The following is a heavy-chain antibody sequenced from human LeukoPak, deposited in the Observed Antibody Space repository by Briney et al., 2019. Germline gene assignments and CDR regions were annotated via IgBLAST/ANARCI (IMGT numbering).Heavy chain of an antibody. V-gene: IGHV4-4*07. CDR2: IYTSGST. J-gene: IGHJ3*02. CDR1: GGSISSYY. Sequence: SETLSLTCTVSGGSISSYYWSWIRQPAGKGLEWIGRIYTSGSTNYNPSLKSRVTMSVDTSKNQFPLKLSSVTAADTAVYYCAREWELLRAFDIWGQGTMVTVSS. CDR3: AREWELLRAFDI. D-gene: IGHD1-26*01.